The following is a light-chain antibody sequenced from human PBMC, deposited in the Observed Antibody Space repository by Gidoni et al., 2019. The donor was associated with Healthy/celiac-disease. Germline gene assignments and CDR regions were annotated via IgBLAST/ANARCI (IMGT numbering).Light chain of an antibody. V-gene: IGKV3-20*01. CDR2: GAS. Sequence: EIVFTQSPGTLSLSPGERATLSCRASQSVSSSYLAWYQQKPGQAPRLLIYGASSRATCIPDRFSGSGSGTDFTLTISRLEPEDFAVYYCQQYGSSRFTFGPGTKVDIK. CDR1: QSVSSSY. CDR3: QQYGSSRFT. J-gene: IGKJ3*01.